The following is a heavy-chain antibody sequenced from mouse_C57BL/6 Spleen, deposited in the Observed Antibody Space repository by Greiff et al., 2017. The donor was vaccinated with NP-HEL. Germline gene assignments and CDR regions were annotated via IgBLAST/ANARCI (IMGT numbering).Heavy chain of an antibody. CDR1: GYTFTSYW. CDR3: ARTRGNY. V-gene: IGHV1-50*01. J-gene: IGHJ2*01. CDR2: IDPSDSYT. Sequence: QVQLQQPGAELVKPGASVKLSCKASGYTFTSYWMQWVKQRPGQGLEWFGEIDPSDSYTNYNQKFKGKATLTVDTSSSTAYMQLSSLTSEDSAVYYCARTRGNYWGQGTTLTVSS.